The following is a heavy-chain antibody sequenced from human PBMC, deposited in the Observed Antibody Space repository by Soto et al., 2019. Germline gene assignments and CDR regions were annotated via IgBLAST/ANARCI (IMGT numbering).Heavy chain of an antibody. CDR2: IWYDGSNK. CDR3: ARDDIVDYGMDV. V-gene: IGHV3-33*01. CDR1: GFTFSSYG. Sequence: PGGSLRLSCAASGFTFSSYGMHWVRQAPGKGLEWVAVIWYDGSNKYYADSVKGRFTISRDNSKNTLYLQMNSLRAEDTAVYYCARDDIVDYGMDVWGQGTTVTVSS. D-gene: IGHD2-15*01. J-gene: IGHJ6*02.